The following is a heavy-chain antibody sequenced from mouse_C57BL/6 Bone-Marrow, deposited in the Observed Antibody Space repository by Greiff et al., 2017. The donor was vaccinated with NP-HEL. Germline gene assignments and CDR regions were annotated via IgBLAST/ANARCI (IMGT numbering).Heavy chain of an antibody. J-gene: IGHJ2*01. CDR1: EYEFPSYD. D-gene: IGHD3-1*01. CDR2: INRDGGST. V-gene: IGHV5-2*01. CDR3: ARPSDFARVDY. Sequence: VQLQQSGGGLVQPGESLKLSCEANEYEFPSYDMPWVRKTPEKRLELVAAINRDGGSTYYPDTLEGRFIISRDNTKNTLYLQMSSLRSEDTALYYCARPSDFARVDYWGQGTTLTVSS.